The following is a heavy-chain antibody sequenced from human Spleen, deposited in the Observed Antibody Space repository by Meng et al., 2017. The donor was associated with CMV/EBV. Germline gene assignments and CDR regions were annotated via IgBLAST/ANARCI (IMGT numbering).Heavy chain of an antibody. Sequence: ASVKVSCKASGYTFTGNQIHWVRQAPGQGLEWMGWINPKIGITHYAPKFQGRVTMTGDTSITTVYMELRSLRSDDTAVYYCARVRGMTMSWLDPWGQGTLVTVSS. CDR1: GYTFTGNQ. D-gene: IGHD4/OR15-4a*01. V-gene: IGHV1-2*02. J-gene: IGHJ5*02. CDR3: ARVRGMTMSWLDP. CDR2: INPKIGIT.